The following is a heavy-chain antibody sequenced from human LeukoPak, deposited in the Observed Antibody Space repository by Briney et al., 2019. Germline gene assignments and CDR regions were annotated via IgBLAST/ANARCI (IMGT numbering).Heavy chain of an antibody. CDR1: GGSISSGGYY. J-gene: IGHJ4*02. Sequence: SQTLSLTCTVSGGSISSGGYYRSWIRQPPGKGLEWIGYIYHSGSTYYNLSLKSRVTISVDRSKNQFSLKLSSVTAADTAVYYCASEGIQLWIWGQGTLVTVSS. CDR2: IYHSGST. D-gene: IGHD5-18*01. V-gene: IGHV4-30-2*01. CDR3: ASEGIQLWI.